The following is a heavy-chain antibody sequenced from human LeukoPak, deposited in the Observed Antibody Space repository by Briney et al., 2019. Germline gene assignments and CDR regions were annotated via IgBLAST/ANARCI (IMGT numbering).Heavy chain of an antibody. CDR3: ARVMERPTLEDYYYGMDV. Sequence: PSETLSLTCTVSGGSISSYYWSWIRQPPGKGLEWIGYIYYSGSTNYNPSLKSRVTISVDTSKNQFSLKLSSVTAADTAVYYCARVMERPTLEDYYYGMDVWGQGTTVTVSS. D-gene: IGHD3-10*01. V-gene: IGHV4-59*01. CDR1: GGSISSYY. J-gene: IGHJ6*02. CDR2: IYYSGST.